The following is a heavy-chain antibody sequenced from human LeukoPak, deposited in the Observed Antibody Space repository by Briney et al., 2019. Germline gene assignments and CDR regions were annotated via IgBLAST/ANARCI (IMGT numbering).Heavy chain of an antibody. Sequence: PGGSLRLSCAASGFTFSSYGMSWVRQAPGKGLEWVSAISGSGGSTYYADSVKGRFTISRDNAKNSLYLQMNSLRAEDTAVYYCAGRIVVVPPNYYYYMDVWGKGTTVTVSS. D-gene: IGHD2-2*01. CDR1: GFTFSSYG. CDR3: AGRIVVVPPNYYYYMDV. V-gene: IGHV3-23*01. CDR2: ISGSGGST. J-gene: IGHJ6*03.